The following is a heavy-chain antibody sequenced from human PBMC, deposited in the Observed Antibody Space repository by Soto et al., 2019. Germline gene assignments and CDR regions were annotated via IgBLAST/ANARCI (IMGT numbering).Heavy chain of an antibody. Sequence: SETLSLTCAVYGWSFSGYYWSWIRQPPGKGLEWIGEINHSGSTNYNPSLKSRVTISVDTSKNQFSLKLSSVTAADTAVYYCARRAGYCICTSCYVGRYFYYWGQGTLVTVSS. D-gene: IGHD2-2*01. CDR2: INHSGST. CDR3: ARRAGYCICTSCYVGRYFYY. CDR1: GWSFSGYY. J-gene: IGHJ4*02. V-gene: IGHV4-34*01.